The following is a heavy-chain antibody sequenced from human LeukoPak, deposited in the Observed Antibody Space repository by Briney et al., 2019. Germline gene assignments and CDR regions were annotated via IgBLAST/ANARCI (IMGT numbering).Heavy chain of an antibody. Sequence: SETLSLTCTVSGYSISSGYYWGWIRQPPGKGLEWIGTVYHSGNTYYNPSLKSRITISVDTSKNHFSLRLSSVTAADTAVYYCARENWSYGSFPDYWGQGTLVTVSS. CDR3: ARENWSYGSFPDY. CDR2: VYHSGNT. J-gene: IGHJ4*02. CDR1: GYSISSGYY. V-gene: IGHV4-38-2*02. D-gene: IGHD1-7*01.